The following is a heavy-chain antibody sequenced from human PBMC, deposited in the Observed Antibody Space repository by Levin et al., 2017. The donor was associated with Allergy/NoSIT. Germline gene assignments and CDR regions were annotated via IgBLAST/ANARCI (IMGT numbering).Heavy chain of an antibody. CDR2: IWYDGTKK. CDR1: EFTFSRYG. V-gene: IGHV3-33*01. D-gene: IGHD6-19*01. J-gene: IGHJ4*02. CDR3: ARGQWLAEMDY. Sequence: GGSLRLSCAASEFTFSRYGMNWVRQAPGKGLEWVAFIWYDGTKKYYADSVKGRFTISRDTSNTTLYLQMNSLRAEDMALYYFARGQWLAEMDYWGQGTLVTVSS.